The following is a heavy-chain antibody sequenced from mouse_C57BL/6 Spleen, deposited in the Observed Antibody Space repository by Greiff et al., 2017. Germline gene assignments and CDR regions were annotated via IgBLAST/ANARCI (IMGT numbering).Heavy chain of an antibody. CDR2: IYPGSGNT. D-gene: IGHD1-1*01. J-gene: IGHJ1*03. CDR1: GYTFTDYY. CDR3: ARSRGSSYLYWYFDV. Sequence: VQLQQSGAELVRPGASVKLSCKASGYTFTDYYINWVKQRPGQGLEWIARIYPGSGNTYYNEKFKGKATLTAEKSSSTAYMQLSSLTSEDSAVYFCARSRGSSYLYWYFDVWGTGTTVTVSS. V-gene: IGHV1-76*01.